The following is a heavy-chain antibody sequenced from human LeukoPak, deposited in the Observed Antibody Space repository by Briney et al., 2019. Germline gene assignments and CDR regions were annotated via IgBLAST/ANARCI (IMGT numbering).Heavy chain of an antibody. V-gene: IGHV3-9*01. Sequence: GGSLRLSCAASGFTFDDYAMHWVRQAPGKGLEWVSGISWNSGSIGYADSVKGRFTISRDNAKNSLYLQMNSLRAEDTALYYCAKDMGAYGSGSYYNGDDAFDIWGQGTMVTVSS. D-gene: IGHD3-10*01. CDR3: AKDMGAYGSGSYYNGDDAFDI. J-gene: IGHJ3*02. CDR2: ISWNSGSI. CDR1: GFTFDDYA.